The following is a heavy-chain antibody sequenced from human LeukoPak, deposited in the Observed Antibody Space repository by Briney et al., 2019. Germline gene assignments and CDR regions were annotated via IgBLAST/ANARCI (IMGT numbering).Heavy chain of an antibody. J-gene: IGHJ6*03. CDR2: IYTSGST. CDR3: ELLWFGETTFYMDV. CDR1: GGSISSYY. D-gene: IGHD3-10*01. Sequence: SETLSLTCTVSGGSISSYYWSWIRQPAGKGLEWIGRIYTSGSTNYNPSLKSRVTISVDTSKNQFSLKLSSVTAADTAVYYCELLWFGETTFYMDVWGKGTTVTVSS. V-gene: IGHV4-4*07.